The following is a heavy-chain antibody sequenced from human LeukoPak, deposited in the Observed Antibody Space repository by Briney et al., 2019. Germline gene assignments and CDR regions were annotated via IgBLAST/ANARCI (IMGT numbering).Heavy chain of an antibody. CDR1: GYSFTSYW. D-gene: IGHD3-10*01. CDR2: IYPADSDT. CDR3: ARPNYYGSGSPAGY. V-gene: IGHV5-51*01. J-gene: IGHJ4*02. Sequence: GESLKISCKGSGYSFTSYWIGWVRQMPGKGLEWVGIIYPADSDTTYSPSFQGQVTISVDNSISTAYLQWSGLKASDTAMYFCARPNYYGSGSPAGYWGQGTLVTVSS.